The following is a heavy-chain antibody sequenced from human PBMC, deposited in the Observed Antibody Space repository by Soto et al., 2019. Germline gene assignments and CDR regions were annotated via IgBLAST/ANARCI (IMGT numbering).Heavy chain of an antibody. CDR2: LFYSGST. D-gene: IGHD6-13*01. CDR1: GGSISSSSYY. CDR3: ARQNRGLAADYFDY. Sequence: PSETLSLTCTVSGGSISSSSYYWGWIRQPPGKGLEWIGSLFYSGSTYYNPSLKGRLTISVDTSKNQFSLKLSSVTAADTAVYYCARQNRGLAADYFDYWGPGTLVTVSS. J-gene: IGHJ4*02. V-gene: IGHV4-39*01.